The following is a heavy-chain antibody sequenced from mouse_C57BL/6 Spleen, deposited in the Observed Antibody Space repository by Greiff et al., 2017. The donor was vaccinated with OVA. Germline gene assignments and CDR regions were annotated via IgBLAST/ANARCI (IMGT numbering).Heavy chain of an antibody. CDR2: IYPGDGDT. CDR3: ARRGAGVYCDY. V-gene: IGHV1-82*01. J-gene: IGHJ2*01. Sequence: VQLQQSGPELVKPGASVKISCKASGYAFSSSWMNWVKQRPGKGLEWIGRIYPGDGDTNYNGKIKGKATLTADKYSSTAYRQLSSLPSEDSAVYCCARRGAGVYCDYWGKGTTLTVSS. CDR1: GYAFSSSW.